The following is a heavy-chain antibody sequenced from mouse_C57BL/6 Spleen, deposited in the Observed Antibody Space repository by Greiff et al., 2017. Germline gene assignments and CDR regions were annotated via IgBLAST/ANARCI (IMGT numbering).Heavy chain of an antibody. Sequence: VQLQQSGPELVKPGDSVKISCEASGYSFTGYFMNWVMQSPGKSLEWIGRINPYNGDTFYNQKFKGKATLTVDKSSSTAHIELRRLTSEDSAVYYCARQGCCSYDWFAYWGQGTLVTVYA. V-gene: IGHV1-20*01. CDR1: GYSFTGYF. CDR3: ARQGCCSYDWFAY. D-gene: IGHD2-12*01. J-gene: IGHJ3*01. CDR2: INPYNGDT.